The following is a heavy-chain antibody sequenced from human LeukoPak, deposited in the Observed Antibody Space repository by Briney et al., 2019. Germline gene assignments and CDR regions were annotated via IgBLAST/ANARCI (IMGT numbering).Heavy chain of an antibody. J-gene: IGHJ4*02. CDR1: GGSISSYY. Sequence: SETLSLTCTVSGGSISSYYWSWIRQPAGKGLEWIGHIYTSGSTNYNPSLKSRVTMSVDTSKNQFSLKLSSVTAADTAVYYCASNYYDSSGYPYPLDYWGQGTLVTLSS. CDR3: ASNYYDSSGYPYPLDY. D-gene: IGHD3-22*01. V-gene: IGHV4-4*07. CDR2: IYTSGST.